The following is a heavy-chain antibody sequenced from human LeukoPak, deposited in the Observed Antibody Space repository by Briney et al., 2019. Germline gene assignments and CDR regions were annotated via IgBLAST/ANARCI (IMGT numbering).Heavy chain of an antibody. J-gene: IGHJ4*02. V-gene: IGHV3-30*03. D-gene: IGHD2-8*02. Sequence: GRSLRLSCAASGFTFSSYGMHWVRQAPGKGPEWVAVISYDERNIFYADSVKGRFTISRDNSKNTLWLQMNSLRAEDTALYYCARESTGGSLGDYWGQGTLVTVSS. CDR2: ISYDERNI. CDR1: GFTFSSYG. CDR3: ARESTGGSLGDY.